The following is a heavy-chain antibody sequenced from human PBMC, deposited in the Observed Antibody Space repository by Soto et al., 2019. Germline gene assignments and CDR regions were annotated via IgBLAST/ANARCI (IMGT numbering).Heavy chain of an antibody. V-gene: IGHV4-34*01. Sequence: PSETLSITCAVYGGSFSGYYWSWIRQPPGKGLEWIGEINHSGSTNYNPSLKSRVTISVDTSKNQFSLKLSSVTAADTAVYYCARGPLIVYDLCHNRHLHAYWGRGTLVIVSS. CDR1: GGSFSGYY. J-gene: IGHJ4*02. CDR2: INHSGST. CDR3: ARGPLIVYDLCHNRHLHAY. D-gene: IGHD3-3*01.